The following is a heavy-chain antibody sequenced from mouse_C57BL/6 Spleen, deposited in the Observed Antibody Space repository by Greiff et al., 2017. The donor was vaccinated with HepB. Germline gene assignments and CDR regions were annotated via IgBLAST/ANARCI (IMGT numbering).Heavy chain of an antibody. V-gene: IGHV1-15*01. CDR2: ISPETGGT. D-gene: IGHD4-1*01. CDR3: TRSELGAYYFDY. CDR1: GYTFTDYE. Sequence: QVQLQQSGAELVRPGASVKLSCKASGYTFTDYEMHWVKQTPVHGLEWIGAISPETGGTAYNQKFKGKAIMTADKSSSTAYMELRSLTSEDSAVYYCTRSELGAYYFDYWGQGTTLTVSS. J-gene: IGHJ2*01.